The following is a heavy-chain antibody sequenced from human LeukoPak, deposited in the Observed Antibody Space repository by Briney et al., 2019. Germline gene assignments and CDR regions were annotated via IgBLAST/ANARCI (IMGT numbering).Heavy chain of an antibody. CDR2: IYTSGST. CDR3: AREGRDYYDSSGYYWFDP. CDR1: GGSISSYY. V-gene: IGHV4-4*07. Sequence: PSETLSLTCTVSGGSISSYYWSWIRQPAGKGLEWIGRIYTSGSTSYNPSLKSRVTMSVDTSKNQFSLKLSSVTAADTAVYYCAREGRDYYDSSGYYWFDPWGQGTLVTVSS. J-gene: IGHJ5*02. D-gene: IGHD3-22*01.